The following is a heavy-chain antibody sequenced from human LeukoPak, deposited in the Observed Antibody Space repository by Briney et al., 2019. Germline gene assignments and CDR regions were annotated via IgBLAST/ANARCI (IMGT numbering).Heavy chain of an antibody. D-gene: IGHD2-15*01. Sequence: SETLSLTCTVSGGSFNNYYWNWIRQPAGKGLEWIGRIYSSGSTDYNPSLKSRVTMSVDTSKNQFSLNLTSVTAADSAVYYCARARGRLLLIDYWGQGALVTVSS. CDR1: GGSFNNYY. CDR3: ARARGRLLLIDY. J-gene: IGHJ4*02. CDR2: IYSSGST. V-gene: IGHV4-4*07.